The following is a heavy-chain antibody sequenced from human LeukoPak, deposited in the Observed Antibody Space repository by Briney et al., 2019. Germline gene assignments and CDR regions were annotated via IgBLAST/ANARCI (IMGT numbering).Heavy chain of an antibody. CDR2: INPNSGDT. J-gene: IGHJ4*02. Sequence: ASVKVSCKASGYTFTGYHMDWVRQAPGQGLEWMGRINPNSGDTNYAQKFQGRVTMTRDTSISTAYVELSRLRSDDTAVYYCARDYCSSTSCLFDYWGQGTLVTVSS. CDR1: GYTFTGYH. V-gene: IGHV1-2*06. D-gene: IGHD2-2*01. CDR3: ARDYCSSTSCLFDY.